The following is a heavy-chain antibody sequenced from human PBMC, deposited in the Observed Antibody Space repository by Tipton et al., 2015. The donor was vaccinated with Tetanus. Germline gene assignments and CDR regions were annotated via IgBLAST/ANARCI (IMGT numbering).Heavy chain of an antibody. CDR3: ARGNRGSSWYL. V-gene: IGHV1-8*01. CDR1: AYAFTSYD. J-gene: IGHJ4*02. Sequence: QLAQSGAEVKKPGASVKVSCKAFAYAFTSYDLNWVRQATGQGLEWLGYMNPNTGHAGYAQKFQGRVTMTSNISITTAYMELRNPRSDDTAVYYCARGNRGSSWYLWGQGTLVTVSS. D-gene: IGHD6-13*01. CDR2: MNPNTGHA.